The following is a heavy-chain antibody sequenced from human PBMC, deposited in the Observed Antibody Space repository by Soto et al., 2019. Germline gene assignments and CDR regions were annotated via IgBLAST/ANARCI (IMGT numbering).Heavy chain of an antibody. CDR2: ISSSGSTI. Sequence: VVSLRLSCAASGFTFSDYYMSWIRQAPGKGLEWVSYISSSGSTIYYADSVKGRFTISRDNAKNSLYLQMNSLRAEDTAVYYCARDSTVTRGHYFVYWGPGTLVTVSS. V-gene: IGHV3-11*01. CDR3: ARDSTVTRGHYFVY. J-gene: IGHJ4*02. D-gene: IGHD4-17*01. CDR1: GFTFSDYY.